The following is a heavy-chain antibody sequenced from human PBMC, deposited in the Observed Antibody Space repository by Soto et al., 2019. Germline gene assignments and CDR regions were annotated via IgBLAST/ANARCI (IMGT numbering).Heavy chain of an antibody. Sequence: SETLSLTCTVSGGSISGYYWSWIRQPAGKAPEWIGRIYTGGDTHNNPSRKSRVTMSVDTSKNQFSLKRNSVTAADTAAYFCAIDIAAASLGAHSFSSWSQGTLVTVSS. CDR1: GGSISGYY. D-gene: IGHD6-13*01. V-gene: IGHV4-4*07. CDR3: AIDIAAASLGAHSFSS. J-gene: IGHJ4*02. CDR2: IYTGGDT.